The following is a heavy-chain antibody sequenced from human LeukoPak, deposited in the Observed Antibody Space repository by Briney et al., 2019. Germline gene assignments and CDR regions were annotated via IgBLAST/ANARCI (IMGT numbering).Heavy chain of an antibody. CDR2: IRGSSDVI. V-gene: IGHV3-23*01. CDR3: AKGQSASSTFDC. CDR1: GFTFSSHA. Sequence: GGSLRLSCAASGFTFSSHAMSWVRQAPGKGLEWVSLIRGSSDVIEYADSVRGRFTISRDNSKNTVSLQLNNLRAEDTALYYCAKGQSASSTFDCWGQGTMVTVSS. J-gene: IGHJ4*02.